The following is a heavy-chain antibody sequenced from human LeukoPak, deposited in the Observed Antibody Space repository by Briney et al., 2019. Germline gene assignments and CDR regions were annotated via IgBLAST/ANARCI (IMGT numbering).Heavy chain of an antibody. Sequence: GGSLRLSCAASGFTFRNYGMHWVRQAPGKGLQWVAFIRFDGSDKFYPDSVRGRFTISGDNSKNTLYLQMNSLRVDDTAVYYCAKGKQQLDYFYYMDVWGKGTTVTVSS. D-gene: IGHD6-13*01. CDR3: AKGKQQLDYFYYMDV. CDR1: GFTFRNYG. V-gene: IGHV3-30*02. J-gene: IGHJ6*03. CDR2: IRFDGSDK.